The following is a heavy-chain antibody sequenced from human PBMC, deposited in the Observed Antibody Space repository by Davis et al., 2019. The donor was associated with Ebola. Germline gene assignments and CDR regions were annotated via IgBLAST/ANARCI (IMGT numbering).Heavy chain of an antibody. CDR3: ARVGLAGTTIDI. J-gene: IGHJ4*02. Sequence: MPSETLSLTCIVSRDSAYISDAYWSWIRQTPGKGLEWIGSVSSTETTHYNPSLRSRVTISVDKSKNLFSLEMTSVTAADTAVYFCARVGLAGTTIDIWGQGRLVTVAS. CDR2: VSSTETT. V-gene: IGHV4-30-4*01. D-gene: IGHD1-7*01. CDR1: RDSAYISDAY.